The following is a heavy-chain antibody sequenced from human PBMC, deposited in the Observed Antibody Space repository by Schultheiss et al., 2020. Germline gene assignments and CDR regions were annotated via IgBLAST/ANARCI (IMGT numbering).Heavy chain of an antibody. CDR1: GFTVSSNY. J-gene: IGHJ3*02. Sequence: GESLKISCAASGFTVSSNYMSWVRQAPGKGLEWVSVIYSGGSIYYADSVKGRFTISRDNSKNTLYLQMNSLRAEDTAVYSCARRIVGTTELVFDIWGQGTMVTVSS. V-gene: IGHV3-53*01. CDR3: ARRIVGTTELVFDI. D-gene: IGHD1-26*01. CDR2: IYSGGSI.